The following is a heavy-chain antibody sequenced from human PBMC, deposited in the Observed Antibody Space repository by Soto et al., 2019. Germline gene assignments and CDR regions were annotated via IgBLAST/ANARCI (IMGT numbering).Heavy chain of an antibody. CDR2: ISSSSSSTYI. Sequence: GGSLRLSCAASGFTFSTYSMNWARQAPGKGLEWVSSISSSSSSTYIYYADSVKGRFTISRDNAKNSLYLQMNSLRPEDTAVYYCARQRSSIKYYTMDVWGQGTTVTVSS. D-gene: IGHD2-2*01. CDR3: ARQRSSIKYYTMDV. V-gene: IGHV3-21*01. CDR1: GFTFSTYS. J-gene: IGHJ6*02.